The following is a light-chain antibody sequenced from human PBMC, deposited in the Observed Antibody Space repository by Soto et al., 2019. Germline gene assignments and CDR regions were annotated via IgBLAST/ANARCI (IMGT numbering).Light chain of an antibody. Sequence: EIVLTQSPATLSLSPGERATLSCRASQSVSSYLAWYQHKPGQAPRLLIYDASNRATGIPARFSGSGSGTDFTLTISILEPEDFAVYYCQQRGTFGQGTRLEIK. CDR3: QQRGT. CDR2: DAS. J-gene: IGKJ5*01. CDR1: QSVSSY. V-gene: IGKV3-11*01.